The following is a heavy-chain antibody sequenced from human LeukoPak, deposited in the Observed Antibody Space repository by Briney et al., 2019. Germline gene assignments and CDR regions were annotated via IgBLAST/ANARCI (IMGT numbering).Heavy chain of an antibody. CDR2: ISGSGGST. CDR3: AKDYDFWSGYLHIAYFDY. Sequence: GGSLRLSCAASGFIFSSYAMSWVRQAPGKGLEWVSAISGSGGSTYYADSVKGRFTISRDNSKNTLYLQMNSLRAEDTAVYYCAKDYDFWSGYLHIAYFDYWGQGTLVTVSS. J-gene: IGHJ4*02. CDR1: GFIFSSYA. D-gene: IGHD3-3*01. V-gene: IGHV3-23*01.